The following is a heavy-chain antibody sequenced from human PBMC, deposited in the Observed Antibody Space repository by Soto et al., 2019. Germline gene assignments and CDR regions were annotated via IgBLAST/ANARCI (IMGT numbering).Heavy chain of an antibody. Sequence: QVQLVQSGAEVKKPGSSVKVSCKASGGTFSSYAISWVRQAPGQGLEWMGGIIPIFGTANYAQKFQGRVTITADESTSTAYMELSSLRSEDTAVYYCARPAVEMATITGAFDIWGQGTMVTVSS. CDR2: IIPIFGTA. CDR1: GGTFSSYA. CDR3: ARPAVEMATITGAFDI. J-gene: IGHJ3*02. V-gene: IGHV1-69*01. D-gene: IGHD5-12*01.